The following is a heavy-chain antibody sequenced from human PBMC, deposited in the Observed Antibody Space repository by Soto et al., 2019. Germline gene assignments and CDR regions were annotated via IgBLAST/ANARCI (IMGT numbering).Heavy chain of an antibody. V-gene: IGHV3-21*01. CDR1: GFTFSSYS. J-gene: IGHJ6*02. Sequence: EVQLVESGGGLVKPGGSLRLSCAASGFTFSSYSMNWVRQAPGKGLEWVSSISSSSSYIYYADSVKGRFTISRDNAKNSLYLQMSSLGAEDTAVYYCAIQALSYGSPYGMDVWGQGTTVTVSS. CDR2: ISSSSSYI. CDR3: AIQALSYGSPYGMDV. D-gene: IGHD5-18*01.